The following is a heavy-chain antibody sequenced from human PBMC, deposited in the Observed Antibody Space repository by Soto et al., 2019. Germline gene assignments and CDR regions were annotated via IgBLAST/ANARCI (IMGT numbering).Heavy chain of an antibody. CDR2: ISGSGGST. V-gene: IGHV3-23*01. CDR3: AKLSPARTNYYYYGMDV. D-gene: IGHD2-2*01. CDR1: GFTFSSYA. Sequence: PGGSLRLSCAASGFTFSSYAMSWVRQAPGKGLEWVSAISGSGGSTYYADSVKGRFTISRDNSKNTLYLQMNSLRAEDTAVYYCAKLSPARTNYYYYGMDVWGQGTTVTVSS. J-gene: IGHJ6*02.